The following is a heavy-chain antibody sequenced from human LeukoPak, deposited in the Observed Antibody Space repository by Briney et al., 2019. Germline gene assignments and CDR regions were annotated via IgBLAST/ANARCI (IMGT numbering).Heavy chain of an antibody. D-gene: IGHD2-2*01. CDR3: ARDGVSYCSSTSCYFGFDP. CDR2: ISPSGDIL. V-gene: IGHV3-21*01. Sequence: GGSLRLSCAASGFTFSRHGMNWVRQAPGKGLEWVSGISPSGDILYYADSVKGRFTISRDNAKNSLYLQMNSLRAEDTAVYYCARDGVSYCSSTSCYFGFDPWGQGTLVTVSS. CDR1: GFTFSRHG. J-gene: IGHJ5*02.